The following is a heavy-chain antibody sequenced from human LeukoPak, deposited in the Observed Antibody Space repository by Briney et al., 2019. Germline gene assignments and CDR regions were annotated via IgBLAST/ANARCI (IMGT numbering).Heavy chain of an antibody. J-gene: IGHJ4*02. CDR3: ATTQGYDSSGYYKS. CDR1: GYTFTSNY. Sequence: ASVKVSCKAFGYTFTSNYMHWVRQAPGQGPEWMGVISPSGGSTTYAQKFQGRVTLTRDMSTSTDYLELSSLRSEDTAVYYCATTQGYDSSGYYKSWGQGTLVTVSS. V-gene: IGHV1-46*01. D-gene: IGHD3-22*01. CDR2: ISPSGGST.